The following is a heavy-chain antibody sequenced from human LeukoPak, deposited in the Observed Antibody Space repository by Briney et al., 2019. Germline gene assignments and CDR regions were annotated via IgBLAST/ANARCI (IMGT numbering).Heavy chain of an antibody. Sequence: GSLRLSCAASGFTFSNAWMSWVRQAPGKGLEWVGRIKSKTDGGTTDYAAPVKGRFTISRDDSKNTLYLQMNSLKTEDTAVYYCTMQLRQLWLRYWGQGTLVTVSS. V-gene: IGHV3-15*01. J-gene: IGHJ4*02. D-gene: IGHD5-18*01. CDR1: GFTFSNAW. CDR2: IKSKTDGGTT. CDR3: TMQLRQLWLRY.